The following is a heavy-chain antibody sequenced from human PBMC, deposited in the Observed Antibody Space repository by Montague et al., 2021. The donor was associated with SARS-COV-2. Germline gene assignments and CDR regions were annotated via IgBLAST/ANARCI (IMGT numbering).Heavy chain of an antibody. CDR1: GSSFNDYF. CDR3: ARARGGREVLIITYYYYHGMDV. CDR2: INHDGST. Sequence: SETLSLTCAVYGSSFNDYFWTWIRQPPGKGLEWIGEINHDGSTNYNPSLKSRLTISVDTSKNQFSLNLTSVTAADAAVYYCARARGGREVLIITYYYYHGMDVWGQGTTVTVSS. J-gene: IGHJ6*02. D-gene: IGHD3-22*01. V-gene: IGHV4-34*01.